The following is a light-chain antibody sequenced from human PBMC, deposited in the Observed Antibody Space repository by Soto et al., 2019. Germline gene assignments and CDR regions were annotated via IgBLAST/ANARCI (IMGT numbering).Light chain of an antibody. CDR2: EVT. CDR3: QSYDSSLSGYV. V-gene: IGLV2-8*01. Sequence: QSVLTQPPSASGSPGQSVTISCSGSSSDVGDYHNFVSWYQQEPGKVPKLMIYEVTKRPPGVPNRFSGSKSGNTASLTVSGLQAEDEADYYFQSYDSSLSGYVFGTGTKLTVL. CDR1: SSDVGDYHNF. J-gene: IGLJ1*01.